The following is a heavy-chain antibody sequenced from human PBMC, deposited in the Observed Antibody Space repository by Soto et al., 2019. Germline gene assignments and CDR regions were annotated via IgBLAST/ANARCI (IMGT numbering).Heavy chain of an antibody. Sequence: SETLSLTCAVDGGSFSGYYWTWIRQPPGTGLEWIGEINHGGSTNYNPSLKSRVTISVDTSKNQFSLKLTSVTAADTAVYYCAREKILGLFDYWGRGPLVPVPS. CDR2: INHGGST. CDR1: GGSFSGYY. CDR3: AREKILGLFDY. J-gene: IGHJ4*02. V-gene: IGHV4-34*01.